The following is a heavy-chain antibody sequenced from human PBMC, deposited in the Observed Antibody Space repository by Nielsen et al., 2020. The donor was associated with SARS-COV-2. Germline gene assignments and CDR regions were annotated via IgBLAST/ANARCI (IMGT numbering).Heavy chain of an antibody. CDR2: ISSSGSTI. J-gene: IGHJ6*02. Sequence: GESLKISCAASGFTFSDYYMSWIRQAPGKGLEWVSYISSSGSTIYYADSVKGRFTISRDNAKNSLYLQMNSLRAEDTAVYYCARDLWGLGGAAAGSAYYYYGMDVWGQGTTVTVSS. V-gene: IGHV3-11*01. CDR1: GFTFSDYY. CDR3: ARDLWGLGGAAAGSAYYYYGMDV. D-gene: IGHD6-13*01.